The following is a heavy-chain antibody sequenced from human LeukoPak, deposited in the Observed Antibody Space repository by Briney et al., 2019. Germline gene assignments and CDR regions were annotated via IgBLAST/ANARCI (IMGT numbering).Heavy chain of an antibody. V-gene: IGHV4-30-4*01. D-gene: IGHD3-10*01. J-gene: IGHJ4*02. CDR2: IDYSGST. CDR1: GGSISSGSYY. CDR3: ARDSAEHGSGSFDY. Sequence: SQTLSLTCTVSGGSISSGSYYWSWVRQPPGKGLEWIGHIDYSGSTYYNPSLNSRVTISVATSKNQFSLKVNSVTAADTAVYYCARDSAEHGSGSFDYWGQGTLVIVST.